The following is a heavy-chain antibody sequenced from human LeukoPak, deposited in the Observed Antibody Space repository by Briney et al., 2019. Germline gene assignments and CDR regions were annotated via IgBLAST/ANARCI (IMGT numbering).Heavy chain of an antibody. CDR1: GYNFANYW. V-gene: IGHV5-51*01. CDR2: IYPGNSHT. Sequence: GEYLKIYCQGSGYNFANYWIVWVCQMPGHGLEWMGIIYPGNSHTRYSPSFQGQVTISADTSISTAYLHWSRLQSSDTAMYYCAKFHATWYADTWGQGTLVTVSS. D-gene: IGHD6-13*01. J-gene: IGHJ4*02. CDR3: AKFHATWYADT.